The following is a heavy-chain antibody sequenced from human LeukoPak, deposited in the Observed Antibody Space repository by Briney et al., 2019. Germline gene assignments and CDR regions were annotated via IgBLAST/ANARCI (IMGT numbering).Heavy chain of an antibody. Sequence: GGSLRLSCVASDFTFSSYTMIWVRQAPGKALEWVSVIGTRGDGIHYADSVKGRFTISRDDSKNTLYLQMNSQRAEDTAVYYCARDPNWGSGYWGQGTLVTVSS. V-gene: IGHV3-23*01. CDR1: DFTFSSYT. D-gene: IGHD7-27*01. CDR3: ARDPNWGSGY. J-gene: IGHJ4*02. CDR2: IGTRGDGI.